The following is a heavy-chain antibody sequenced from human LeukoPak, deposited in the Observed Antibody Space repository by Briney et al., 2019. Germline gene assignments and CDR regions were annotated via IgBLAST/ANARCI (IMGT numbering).Heavy chain of an antibody. CDR1: GGSISDYY. V-gene: IGHV4-59*05. CDR3: ARRDSHYYDSSGYDY. Sequence: PSETLSLTCTVSGGSISDYYWSWIRQPPGKGLEWIGSIYYSGSTYYNPSLKSRVTISVDTSKNQFSLKLSSVTAADTAVYYCARRDSHYYDSSGYDYWGQGTLVTVSS. CDR2: IYYSGST. D-gene: IGHD3-22*01. J-gene: IGHJ4*02.